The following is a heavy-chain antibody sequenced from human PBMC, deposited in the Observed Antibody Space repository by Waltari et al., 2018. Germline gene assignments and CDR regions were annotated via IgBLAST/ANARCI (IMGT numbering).Heavy chain of an antibody. V-gene: IGHV4-34*01. CDR3: ARSRRDGYNGPRWGY. D-gene: IGHD5-12*01. J-gene: IGHJ4*02. Sequence: QVQLQQWGAGLLKPSETLSLTCAVYGGSFRGYYWSWIRQPPGKGLEWIGEINHSGSTNYNPSLKSRVTISVDTSKNQFSLKLSSVTAADTAVYYCARSRRDGYNGPRWGYWGQGTLVTVSS. CDR2: INHSGST. CDR1: GGSFRGYY.